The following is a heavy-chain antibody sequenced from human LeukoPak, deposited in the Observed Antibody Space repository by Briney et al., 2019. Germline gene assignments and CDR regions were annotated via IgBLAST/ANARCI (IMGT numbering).Heavy chain of an antibody. CDR2: ISTYNGNT. J-gene: IGHJ4*02. Sequence: WASVKVSCKASGYTFSSYGINWVRQAPGQGLEWMGWISTYNGNTNYAQKLQGRVTMTTDTSTSTAYMELRSLRSDDTAVYYCARDRIAVAGLHFWGQGTLVTVSS. CDR1: GYTFSSYG. D-gene: IGHD6-19*01. V-gene: IGHV1-18*01. CDR3: ARDRIAVAGLHF.